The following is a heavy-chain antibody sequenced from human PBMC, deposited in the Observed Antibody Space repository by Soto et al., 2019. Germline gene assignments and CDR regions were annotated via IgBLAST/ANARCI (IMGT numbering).Heavy chain of an antibody. V-gene: IGHV4-39*01. Sequence: SETLSLTCTVSGDSITDSTYYWAWIRQPPGKGLEWIGSVFYSGGTHYNPSRKSRVTISVDTSKNQFSLKVRSVTAADTAVYYCASGYDILTGYPRGDYYGMDVWGQGTTVTVSS. J-gene: IGHJ6*02. D-gene: IGHD3-9*01. CDR3: ASGYDILTGYPRGDYYGMDV. CDR2: VFYSGGT. CDR1: GDSITDSTYY.